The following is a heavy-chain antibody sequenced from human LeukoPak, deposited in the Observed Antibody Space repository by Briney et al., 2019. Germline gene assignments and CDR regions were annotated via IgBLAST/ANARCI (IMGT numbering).Heavy chain of an antibody. V-gene: IGHV1-2*02. CDR1: GYTFTGYY. CDR2: INPNSGDT. CDR3: ARAPPLDV. Sequence: GASVKVSCKASGYTFTGYYIHWVRQAPGQGLEWMGWINPNSGDTSYAQEFQGSVTMTGDTSITTAFMELSRLTSDDTAMYYCARAPPLDVWGQGTTVTVSS. J-gene: IGHJ6*02.